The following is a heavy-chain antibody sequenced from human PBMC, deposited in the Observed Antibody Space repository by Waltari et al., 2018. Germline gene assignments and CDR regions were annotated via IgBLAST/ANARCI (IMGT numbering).Heavy chain of an antibody. D-gene: IGHD2-2*01. V-gene: IGHV4-59*01. CDR3: ARGDAYHLLNARDAFDI. Sequence: QVQLRESGPGLVKPSETLSLTCTVSGGSMSSYSWNWIRQPPGKGLEWIGYIQHSGSSTYNPSLKSRVTISLDTSKNQFSLNLNSVTAADTAVYYCARGDAYHLLNARDAFDIWGQGTMVTVSS. J-gene: IGHJ3*02. CDR2: IQHSGSS. CDR1: GGSMSSYS.